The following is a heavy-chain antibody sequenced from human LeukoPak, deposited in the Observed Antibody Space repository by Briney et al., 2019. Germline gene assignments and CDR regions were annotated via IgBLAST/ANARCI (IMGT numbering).Heavy chain of an antibody. Sequence: ASVKVSCKASGYTFTSYDINWVRQATGQGLEWMGWMNPNSGNTGYAQKFQGRVTMTRNTSISTAYIELSSLRSEDTAVYYCARGRQLSYYDFWSGYSGGGYWGQGTLVIVSS. CDR3: ARGRQLSYYDFWSGYSGGGY. CDR1: GYTFTSYD. V-gene: IGHV1-8*01. J-gene: IGHJ4*02. CDR2: MNPNSGNT. D-gene: IGHD3-3*01.